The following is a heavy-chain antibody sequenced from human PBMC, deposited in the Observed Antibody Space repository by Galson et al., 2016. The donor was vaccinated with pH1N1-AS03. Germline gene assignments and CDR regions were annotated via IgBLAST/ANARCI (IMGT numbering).Heavy chain of an antibody. CDR3: ASESPLNYYLAL. D-gene: IGHD1-7*01. CDR1: GFSFSASW. CDR2: IRQDGSEK. V-gene: IGHV3-7*03. Sequence: SLRLSCAASGFSFSASWMSWVRQAPGKGLEWVANIRQDGSEKYYVDSVEGRFTISRDNAKNSLYLQMNSLRDEDRAVYYCASESPLNYYLALWGRGTLVTVPS. J-gene: IGHJ2*01.